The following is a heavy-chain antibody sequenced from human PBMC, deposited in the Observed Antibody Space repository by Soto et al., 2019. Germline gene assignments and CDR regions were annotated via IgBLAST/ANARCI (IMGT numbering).Heavy chain of an antibody. D-gene: IGHD4-17*01. CDR2: IIPIFGTA. CDR1: GGTFSSYA. J-gene: IGHJ6*02. CDR3: AMHSVTHSGYV. Sequence: QVQLVQSGAEVKKPGSSVKVSCQASGGTFSSYALLWVRQAPGQGLEWMGGIIPIFGTANYGQKFQGRVTIPPDESTITAYMEMSSLRSEDTAVYYCAMHSVTHSGYVWGQGTTVTVSS. V-gene: IGHV1-69*05.